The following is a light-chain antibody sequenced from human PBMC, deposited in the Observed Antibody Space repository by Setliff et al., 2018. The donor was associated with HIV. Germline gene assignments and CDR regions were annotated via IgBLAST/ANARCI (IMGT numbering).Light chain of an antibody. Sequence: SALTQPASVSGSPGQSITISCTGTSSDVGSYNLVSWYQQHPDKAPKLMIYDVTQRPSGVSNRFSGSKSGNTASLTISGLQAGDEADYYCCSYGGTTTHVLFGGGTKVTVL. V-gene: IGLV2-23*02. CDR1: SSDVGSYNL. CDR3: CSYGGTTTHVL. J-gene: IGLJ2*01. CDR2: DVT.